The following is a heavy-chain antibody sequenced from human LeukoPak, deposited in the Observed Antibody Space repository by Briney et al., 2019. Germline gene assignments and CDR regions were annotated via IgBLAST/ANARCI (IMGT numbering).Heavy chain of an antibody. J-gene: IGHJ4*02. CDR3: AKGPY. Sequence: PGGSLRLSCVASGFTFSSYSLNWVRQAPGKGLEWVSYISSGSSSIYYADSVKGRFTVSRDNAKNSLYLQMNSLRAEDTAVYYCAKGPYWGQGTLVTVSS. CDR2: ISSGSSSI. CDR1: GFTFSSYS. V-gene: IGHV3-48*04.